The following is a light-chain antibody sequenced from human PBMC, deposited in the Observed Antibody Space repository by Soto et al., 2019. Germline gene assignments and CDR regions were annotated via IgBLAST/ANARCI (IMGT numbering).Light chain of an antibody. CDR1: SSNIARSF. V-gene: IGLV1-47*01. Sequence: QSVLPQPPSASGTPGLRVTISCSGSSSNIARSFVYWYQQVPGTAPKLLIFKNNLRPSGVPDRFSGSKSGTSASLAISGLRLEDEADYYCVAWDASLSGYVFGTGTKSPS. CDR2: KNN. CDR3: VAWDASLSGYV. J-gene: IGLJ1*01.